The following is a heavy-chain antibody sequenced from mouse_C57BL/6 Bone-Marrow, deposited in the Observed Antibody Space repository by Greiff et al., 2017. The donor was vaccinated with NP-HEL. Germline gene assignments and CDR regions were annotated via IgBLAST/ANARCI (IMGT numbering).Heavy chain of an antibody. J-gene: IGHJ4*01. CDR3: ARSLYYAMDY. CDR2: LYPGSGST. Sequence: QVQLQQPGAELVKPGASVKMSCKASGYTFTSYWITWVKQRPGQGLEWLGDLYPGSGSTNYNEKFKSKATLTVDTSSSTAYMQRSSLTSEDSAVYYCARSLYYAMDYWGQGTSVTVSS. V-gene: IGHV1-55*01. CDR1: GYTFTSYW.